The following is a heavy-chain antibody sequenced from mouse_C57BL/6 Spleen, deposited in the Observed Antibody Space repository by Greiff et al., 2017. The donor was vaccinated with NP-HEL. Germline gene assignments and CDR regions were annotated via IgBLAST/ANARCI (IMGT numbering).Heavy chain of an antibody. Sequence: EVQLQQSGPGMVKPSQSLSLTCTVTGYSITSGYDWHWIRHFPGNKLEWMGYISYSGSTNHNPSLKSRISITHDTSKNHFFLKLNSVTTEDTATYYCARELGYAMDYWGQGTSVTVSS. CDR3: ARELGYAMDY. J-gene: IGHJ4*01. D-gene: IGHD4-1*01. CDR1: GYSITSGYD. CDR2: ISYSGST. V-gene: IGHV3-1*01.